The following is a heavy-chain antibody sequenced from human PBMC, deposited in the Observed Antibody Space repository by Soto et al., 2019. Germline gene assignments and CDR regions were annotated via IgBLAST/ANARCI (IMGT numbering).Heavy chain of an antibody. CDR2: INAGNGNT. J-gene: IGHJ6*02. V-gene: IGHV1-3*01. Sequence: ASVKVSYKASGYTFTSYAMHWVRQAPGQRPEWMGWINAGNGNTKYSQKFQGRVTITRDTSASTAYMELSSLRSEDTAVYYCARDSYPIVVVPAAIAGLYGMDVWGQGTTVTV. CDR1: GYTFTSYA. CDR3: ARDSYPIVVVPAAIAGLYGMDV. D-gene: IGHD2-2*01.